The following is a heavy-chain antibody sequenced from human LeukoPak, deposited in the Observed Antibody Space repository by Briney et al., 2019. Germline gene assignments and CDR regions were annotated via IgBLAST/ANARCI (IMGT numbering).Heavy chain of an antibody. D-gene: IGHD3-9*01. CDR3: ARDGAVLRYFDWLPPVGNFDY. Sequence: GGSLRLSCAASGFTFSSYGMNWVRQAPGKGLEWVSYISSSSSTIYYADSVKGRFTISRDNAKNSLYLQMNSLRAEDTAVYYCARDGAVLRYFDWLPPVGNFDYWGQGTLVTVSS. CDR2: ISSSSSTI. CDR1: GFTFSSYG. V-gene: IGHV3-48*01. J-gene: IGHJ4*02.